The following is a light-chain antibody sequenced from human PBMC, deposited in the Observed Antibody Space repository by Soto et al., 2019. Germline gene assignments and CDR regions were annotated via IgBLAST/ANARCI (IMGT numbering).Light chain of an antibody. Sequence: IQLTQSPSFLSASVGDRVTITCRASQGISSYLAWYQQKPGKAPKLLIYAASTLQSGVPSRFSGSGSGTEFTLTISSLQPEDFATYYCQQLNSYLITFGHGTRLEI. J-gene: IGKJ5*01. CDR2: AAS. CDR1: QGISSY. V-gene: IGKV1-9*01. CDR3: QQLNSYLIT.